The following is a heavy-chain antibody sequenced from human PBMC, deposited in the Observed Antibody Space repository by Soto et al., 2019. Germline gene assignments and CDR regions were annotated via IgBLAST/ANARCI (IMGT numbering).Heavy chain of an antibody. CDR2: IIPIFGTA. CDR1: GGTFSSYA. V-gene: IGHV1-69*01. J-gene: IGHJ6*02. D-gene: IGHD7-27*01. Sequence: QVQLVQSGAAVMKPGSSVKVSCKASGGTFSSYAISWVRQAPGQELEWMGEIIPIFGTANNAQKFKDRVTITADESTSTAYMELSSLRSEDTAVYYCARSGETNLYYYYGMDVWGQGTTVTVSS. CDR3: ARSGETNLYYYYGMDV.